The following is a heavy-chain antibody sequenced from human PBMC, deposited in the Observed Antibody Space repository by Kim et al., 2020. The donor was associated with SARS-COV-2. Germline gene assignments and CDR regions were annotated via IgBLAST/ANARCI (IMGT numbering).Heavy chain of an antibody. D-gene: IGHD3-9*01. Sequence: GGSLRLSCAASGFTFSSYAMHWVRQAPGKGLEWVAVIWYDGSNKYYADSVKGRFTISRDNSKNTLYLQMNSLRAEDTAVYYCAKPSDDILTGYHYYFDYWGQGTLVTVSS. V-gene: IGHV3-33*06. CDR2: IWYDGSNK. J-gene: IGHJ4*02. CDR3: AKPSDDILTGYHYYFDY. CDR1: GFTFSSYA.